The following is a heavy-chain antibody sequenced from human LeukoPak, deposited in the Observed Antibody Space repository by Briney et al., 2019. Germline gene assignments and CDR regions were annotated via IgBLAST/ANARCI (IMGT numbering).Heavy chain of an antibody. CDR3: ARVGYCSGGSCYFTWDY. V-gene: IGHV4-59*01. J-gene: IGHJ4*02. CDR2: IYCSGST. D-gene: IGHD2-15*01. CDR1: GGSISSYY. Sequence: SETLSLTCTVSGGSISSYYWTWIRQPPGKGLEWIGYIYCSGSTNYNPSLQSRVTISVDTSKNQFSLKLSSVTAADTAVYYCARVGYCSGGSCYFTWDYWGQGTLVTVSS.